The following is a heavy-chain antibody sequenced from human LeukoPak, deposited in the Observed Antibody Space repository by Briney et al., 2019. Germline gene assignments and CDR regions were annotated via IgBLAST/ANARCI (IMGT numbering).Heavy chain of an antibody. J-gene: IGHJ5*02. CDR1: GFTFSSYV. D-gene: IGHD3-16*01. Sequence: GGSLRLSCAASGFTFSSYVMSWVRQAPGKGLEWVSVIYSGGSTYYADSVKGRFTISRDKSKNTLYLQMNSLRAEDTAVYYCARSSLKLWTYDSWGQGTLVTVSS. V-gene: IGHV3-66*01. CDR2: IYSGGST. CDR3: ARSSLKLWTYDS.